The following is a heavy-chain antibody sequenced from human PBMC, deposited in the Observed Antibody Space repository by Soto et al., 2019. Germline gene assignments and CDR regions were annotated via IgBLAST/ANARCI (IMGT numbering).Heavy chain of an antibody. J-gene: IGHJ2*01. CDR2: IYHSGST. D-gene: IGHD1-26*01. CDR3: ARRVGATLWYFDL. Sequence: TSETLSLTCAVSGGSISSSNWWSWVRQPPGKGLEWIGEIYHSGSTNYNPSLKSRVTISVDKSKNQFSLKLSSVTAADTAVYYCARRVGATLWYFDLWGRGSLVTVSS. V-gene: IGHV4-4*02. CDR1: GGSISSSNW.